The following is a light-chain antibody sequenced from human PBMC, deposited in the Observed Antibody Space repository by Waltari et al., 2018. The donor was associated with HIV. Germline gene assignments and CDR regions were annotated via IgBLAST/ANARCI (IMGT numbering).Light chain of an antibody. CDR1: NDTDDLNS. CDR2: EAN. Sequence: ALTQPASVSGSPGQSITISCTGGNDTDDLNSVSWYQQHPDKAPKLIIYEANSRPSGVSPRFSGSKSVNAASLTISGLQPDDESDCTSSAGGVVFGGGTKLTVL. CDR3: SAGGVV. V-gene: IGLV2-14*01. J-gene: IGLJ3*02.